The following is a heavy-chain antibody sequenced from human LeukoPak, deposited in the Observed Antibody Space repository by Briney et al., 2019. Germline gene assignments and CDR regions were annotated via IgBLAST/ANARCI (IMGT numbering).Heavy chain of an antibody. CDR1: GYTFTSYG. V-gene: IGHV1-18*01. CDR2: ISAYNGNR. Sequence: ASVKVSCTASGYTFTSYGISWVRQAPGPELEWMGWISAYNGNRTSAQTLPARVTMTTDTSTSTAYMELRSLRSDDTAVYYCARAGYSLWGQGTLVTVSS. CDR3: ARAGYSL. J-gene: IGHJ4*02. D-gene: IGHD2-15*01.